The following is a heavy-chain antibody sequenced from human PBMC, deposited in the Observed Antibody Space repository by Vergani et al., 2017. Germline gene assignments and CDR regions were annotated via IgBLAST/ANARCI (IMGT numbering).Heavy chain of an antibody. Sequence: EVQLLESGGGLVQPGESLKISCKGSGYSFTSYWIGWVRQMPGKGLEWMGIIYPGDSDTRYSPSFQGQVTISADKSISTAYLQWSSLKASDTAMYYCARHNGGNSFGEFDYWGQGTLVTVSS. J-gene: IGHJ4*02. CDR1: GYSFTSYW. CDR2: IYPGDSDT. D-gene: IGHD4-23*01. CDR3: ARHNGGNSFGEFDY. V-gene: IGHV5-51*01.